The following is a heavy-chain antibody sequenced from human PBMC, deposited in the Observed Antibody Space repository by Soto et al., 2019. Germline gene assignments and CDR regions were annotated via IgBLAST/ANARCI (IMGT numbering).Heavy chain of an antibody. V-gene: IGHV1-2*04. CDR2: INPNSGGT. CDR3: ARDRELGRGAFDI. Sequence: ASVKVSCKASGYTFTGYYMHWVRQAPGQGLEWMGWINPNSGGTNYAQKFQGWVTMTRDTSISTAYMELSRLRSDDTALYYCARDRELGRGAFDIWGQGTMVTVSS. D-gene: IGHD7-27*01. CDR1: GYTFTGYY. J-gene: IGHJ3*02.